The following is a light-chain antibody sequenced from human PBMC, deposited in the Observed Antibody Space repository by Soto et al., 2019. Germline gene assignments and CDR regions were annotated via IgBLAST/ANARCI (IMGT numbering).Light chain of an antibody. J-gene: IGKJ1*01. CDR2: AAS. CDR3: HQLGDSPWT. V-gene: IGKV3-20*01. Sequence: ESVLTQSPATLSLSPGERATLSCRASQSLDSSYIVWYQQKSGQAPRLLIYAASSRASGIPDRFSGSGSGTDFTLTISRLEPEDFAVYYCHQLGDSPWTLGQGTKVDIK. CDR1: QSLDSSY.